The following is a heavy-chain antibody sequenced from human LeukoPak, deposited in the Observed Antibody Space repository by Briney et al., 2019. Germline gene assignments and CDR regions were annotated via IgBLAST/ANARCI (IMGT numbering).Heavy chain of an antibody. D-gene: IGHD4-17*01. CDR3: ARGGYGDYVDY. CDR1: GGSISSYY. V-gene: IGHV4-59*01. J-gene: IGHJ4*02. Sequence: KTTETLSLTCTVSGGSISSYYWSWIRQPSGKGLEWIGYIYYSGSTNYNPSLKSRVTISVDTSKNQFSLKLSSVTAADTAVYYCARGGYGDYVDYWGQGTLVTVSS. CDR2: IYYSGST.